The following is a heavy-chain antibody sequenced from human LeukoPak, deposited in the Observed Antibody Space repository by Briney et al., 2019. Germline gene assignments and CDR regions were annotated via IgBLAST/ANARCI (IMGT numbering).Heavy chain of an antibody. J-gene: IGHJ4*02. Sequence: SETLSLTCTVSGGSISSSSYYWGWIRQPPGKGLEWIGEINHSGSTNYNPSLKSRVTISVDTSKNQFSLKLSSVTAADTAVYYCARRDTSGYYFYWGQGTLVTVSS. CDR2: INHSGST. CDR3: ARRDTSGYYFY. CDR1: GGSISSSSYY. D-gene: IGHD3-22*01. V-gene: IGHV4-39*07.